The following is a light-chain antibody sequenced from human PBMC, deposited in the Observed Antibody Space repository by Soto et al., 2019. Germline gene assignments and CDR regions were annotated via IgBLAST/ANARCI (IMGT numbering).Light chain of an antibody. CDR2: AAS. CDR1: QSISSS. V-gene: IGKV1-39*01. Sequence: DIQMTQSPSSLSASVGDSVTITCRASQSISSSLNWYQQKPGKAPKLLIYAASSLQSVVPSRFSGSGSGTDFTLTISSLQPEDFATYYCQQSYSTPRTFGQGTKVEIK. J-gene: IGKJ1*01. CDR3: QQSYSTPRT.